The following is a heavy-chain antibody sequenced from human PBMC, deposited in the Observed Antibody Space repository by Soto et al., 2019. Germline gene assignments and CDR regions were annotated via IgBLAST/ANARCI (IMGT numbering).Heavy chain of an antibody. D-gene: IGHD3-22*01. CDR1: GYSFTSYW. CDR3: AEGPHYYDSSGDDAFDI. J-gene: IGHJ3*02. V-gene: IGHV5-10-1*01. Sequence: GESRKISCQGSGYSFTSYWISWVRQMPGKGLEWRGRIDPSASYTNYSPSFQGHVTISADKSISTAYLQWSSLKASDTAMYYCAEGPHYYDSSGDDAFDIWGQGTMVTVSS. CDR2: IDPSASYT.